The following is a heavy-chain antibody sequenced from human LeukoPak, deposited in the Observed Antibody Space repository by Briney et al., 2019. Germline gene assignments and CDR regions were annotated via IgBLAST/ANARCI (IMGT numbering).Heavy chain of an antibody. J-gene: IGHJ6*03. Sequence: ASVKVSCKASGYTFTSYAMIWVRQAPGQGLEWMGWINTNTGNPTYAQGFAGRFVFSLDTSVSTAYLQISSLKAEDTAVYYCARGRRFGGSAAGHQFYYMDVWGQGTTVTVSS. CDR3: ARGRRFGGSAAGHQFYYMDV. CDR2: INTNTGNP. V-gene: IGHV7-4-1*02. D-gene: IGHD3-16*01. CDR1: GYTFTSYA.